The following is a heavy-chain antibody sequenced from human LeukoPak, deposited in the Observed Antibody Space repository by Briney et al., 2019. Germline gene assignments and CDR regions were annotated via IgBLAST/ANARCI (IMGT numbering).Heavy chain of an antibody. J-gene: IGHJ4*02. CDR2: IKQDGSEK. CDR1: GFAFSSYW. D-gene: IGHD4-17*01. V-gene: IGHV3-7*01. CDR3: ARQNYGDAHDY. Sequence: PGGSLRLSCAASGFAFSSYWMNWVRQAPGKGLEWVANIKQDGSEKYYVDSVKGRFTISRDNARNSLYLQMNSLRVEDTAVYYCARQNYGDAHDYWGQGTLVTVSS.